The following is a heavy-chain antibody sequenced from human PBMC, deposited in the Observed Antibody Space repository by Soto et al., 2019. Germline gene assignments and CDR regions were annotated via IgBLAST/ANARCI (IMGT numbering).Heavy chain of an antibody. J-gene: IGHJ4*02. CDR2: ISWNSGSI. D-gene: IGHD5-12*01. CDR1: GFTFDDYA. CDR3: AKAQAVKVARFDY. Sequence: GGSLRLSCAASGFTFDDYAMHWVRQAPGKGLEWVSGISWNSGSIGYADSVKGRFTISRDNAKNSLYLQMNSLRAEDTALYYCAKAQAVKVARFDYWGQGTLVTVSS. V-gene: IGHV3-9*01.